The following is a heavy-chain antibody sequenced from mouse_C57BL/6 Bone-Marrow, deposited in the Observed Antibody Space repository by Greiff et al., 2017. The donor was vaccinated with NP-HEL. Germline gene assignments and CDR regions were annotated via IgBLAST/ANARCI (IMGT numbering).Heavy chain of an antibody. CDR3: TGGWLSAWFAY. V-gene: IGHV6-6*01. CDR1: GFTFSDAW. Sequence: EVNLVESGGGLVQPGGSMKLSCAASGFTFSDAWMDWVRQSPEKGLEWVAEIRNKANNHATYYAESVKGRFTISRDDSKSSVYLQMNSLRAEDTGIYYCTGGWLSAWFAYWGQGTLVTVSA. CDR2: IRNKANNHAT. D-gene: IGHD2-3*01. J-gene: IGHJ3*01.